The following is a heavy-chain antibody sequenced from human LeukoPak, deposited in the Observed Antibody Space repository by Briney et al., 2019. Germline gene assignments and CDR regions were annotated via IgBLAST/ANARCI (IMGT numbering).Heavy chain of an antibody. CDR2: ISGSGSST. Sequence: GGSLRLSCAASGLTFSSHWMHWVRQAPGKGLEWVSIISGSGSSTSYGDSVKGRFTISRDNSENTLYLQMNSLRAEDTAVYYCAKGDTYDDFWSGYSYHYYYGMDVWGQGTTVIVSS. J-gene: IGHJ6*02. D-gene: IGHD3-3*01. CDR3: AKGDTYDDFWSGYSYHYYYGMDV. V-gene: IGHV3-23*01. CDR1: GLTFSSHW.